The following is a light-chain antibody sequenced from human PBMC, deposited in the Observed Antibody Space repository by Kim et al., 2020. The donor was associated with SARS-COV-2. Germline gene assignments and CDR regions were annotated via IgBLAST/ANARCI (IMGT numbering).Light chain of an antibody. CDR2: QDS. V-gene: IGLV3-1*01. J-gene: IGLJ2*01. CDR1: KVGDKY. CDR3: QAWDSSTAV. Sequence: VSPGQTASITCSGDKVGDKYACWYQQKPGQSPVLVIYQDSKRPSGIPERFSGSNSGNTATLTISGTQAMDEADYYCQAWDSSTAVFGGGTQLTVL.